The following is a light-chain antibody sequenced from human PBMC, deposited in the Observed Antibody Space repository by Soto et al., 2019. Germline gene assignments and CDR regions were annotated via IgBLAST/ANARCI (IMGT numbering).Light chain of an antibody. CDR3: QQYGFSPVT. J-gene: IGKJ5*01. Sequence: EVVITQSPATMCVSPGERATLSCRASQSVSSNLAWYQQKPGQAPRLLIYGVSTRATGIPDRFSASGSATDFTLTISRLEPEDFAVYYCQQYGFSPVTFGQGTRLAI. CDR1: QSVSSN. CDR2: GVS. V-gene: IGKV3-20*01.